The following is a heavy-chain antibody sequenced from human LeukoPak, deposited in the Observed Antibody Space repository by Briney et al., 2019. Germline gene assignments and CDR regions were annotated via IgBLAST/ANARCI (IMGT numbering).Heavy chain of an antibody. J-gene: IGHJ4*02. CDR2: FYSGGTT. V-gene: IGHV3-53*01. CDR1: GFSSY. Sequence: GGSLRLSCAASGFSSYMSWVRQAPGKGLEWVSVFYSGGTTYYADSIKGRFTVSRDNSKNTLYLQMNSLRAEDTAAYYCATDAPPRFWGQGTLVTVSS. CDR3: ATDAPPRF.